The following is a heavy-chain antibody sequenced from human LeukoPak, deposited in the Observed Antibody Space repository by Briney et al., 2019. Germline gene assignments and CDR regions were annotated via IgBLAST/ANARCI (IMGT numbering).Heavy chain of an antibody. CDR2: ISYDGSNK. J-gene: IGHJ4*02. CDR1: GFTFSSYA. Sequence: TGGSLRLSCAASGFTFSSYAMHWVRQAPGKGLEWVAVISYDGSNKYYADSVKGRFTISRDNSKNTLYLQMNSLRAEDTAVYYCARDQDYGSGSYYFDYWGQGTLVTVSS. V-gene: IGHV3-30-3*01. D-gene: IGHD3-10*01. CDR3: ARDQDYGSGSYYFDY.